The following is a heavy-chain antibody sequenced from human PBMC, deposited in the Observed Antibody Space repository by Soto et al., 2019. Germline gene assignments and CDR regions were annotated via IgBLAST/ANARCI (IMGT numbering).Heavy chain of an antibody. CDR2: IYYSGST. Sequence: SETLSLTCTVSGGSISSYYWSWIRQPPGKGLEWIGYIYYSGSTNYNPSLKSRVTISVDTSKNQFSLKLSSVTAADTAVYYCARALDYGDYMYYFDYWGQGTLVTVSS. CDR3: ARALDYGDYMYYFDY. J-gene: IGHJ4*02. V-gene: IGHV4-59*01. CDR1: GGSISSYY. D-gene: IGHD4-17*01.